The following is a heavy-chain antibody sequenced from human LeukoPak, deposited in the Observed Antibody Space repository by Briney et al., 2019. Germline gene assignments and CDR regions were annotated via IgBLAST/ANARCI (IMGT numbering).Heavy chain of an antibody. CDR2: MNPNSGNT. CDR1: GGTFSNYA. V-gene: IGHV1-8*02. D-gene: IGHD6-6*01. J-gene: IGHJ5*02. CDR3: ARDVTIAARPVNWLGP. Sequence: GASVKVSCKASGGTFSNYAISWVRQAPGQGLEWMGWMNPNSGNTGYAQKFQGRVTMTRNTSISTAYMELSSLRAEDTAVYYCARDVTIAARPVNWLGPWGQGTLVTVSS.